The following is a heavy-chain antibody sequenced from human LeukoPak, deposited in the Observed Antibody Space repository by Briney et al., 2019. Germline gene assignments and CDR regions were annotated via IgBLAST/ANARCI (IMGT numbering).Heavy chain of an antibody. CDR3: ARHSSGYDPYFDY. D-gene: IGHD5-12*01. V-gene: IGHV4-59*08. Sequence: SETLSLTCTVSGRSFSSYSWSWIRQPPGKGLDWIGYAHYTGKTSYNPSLRSRVTISIATSNNHISLKLNSVTAADTAVYYCARHSSGYDPYFDYWGRGTPVTVSS. CDR2: AHYTGKT. CDR1: GRSFSSYS. J-gene: IGHJ4*02.